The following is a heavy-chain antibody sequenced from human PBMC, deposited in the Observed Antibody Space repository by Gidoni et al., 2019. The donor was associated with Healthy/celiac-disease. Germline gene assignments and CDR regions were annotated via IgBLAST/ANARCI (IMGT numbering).Heavy chain of an antibody. CDR3: ARPRNRGWFDP. D-gene: IGHD3-10*01. CDR1: GGSFSGYY. Sequence: QVQLQQWGAGLLKPSETLSLTCAVYGGSFSGYYWSGIRQPPGKGLEWIGEINHSGSTNYNPSLKSRVTISVDTSKNQFSLKLSSVTAADTAVYYCARPRNRGWFDPWGQGTLVTVSS. V-gene: IGHV4-34*01. CDR2: INHSGST. J-gene: IGHJ5*02.